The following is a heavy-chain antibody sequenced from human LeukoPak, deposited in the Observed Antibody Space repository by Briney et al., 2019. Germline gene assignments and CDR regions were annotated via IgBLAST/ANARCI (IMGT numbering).Heavy chain of an antibody. CDR2: INHSGST. V-gene: IGHV4-34*01. CDR1: GGSFSGYY. CDR3: ARDPPGSSNWFDP. D-gene: IGHD3-10*01. J-gene: IGHJ5*02. Sequence: SETLSLTCAVYGGSFSGYYWSWIRQPPGKGLEWIGEINHSGSTNYNPSLKSGVTITVDTSNNQSSLKLSSVTAADTAVYYCARDPPGSSNWFDPWGQGTLVTVSS.